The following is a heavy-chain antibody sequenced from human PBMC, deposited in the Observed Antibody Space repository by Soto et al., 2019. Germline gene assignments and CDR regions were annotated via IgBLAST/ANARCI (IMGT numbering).Heavy chain of an antibody. Sequence: GWSLRLSCAASGFIFSNYGMHWVRQAPGKGLEWVAVVSSAGSTKYYADSVKGRFTISRDNSKNTVFLQMNSLRAEDTAVYYCAKDLGYSYGGFFDYWGQGTLVTVSS. J-gene: IGHJ4*02. D-gene: IGHD5-18*01. CDR3: AKDLGYSYGGFFDY. V-gene: IGHV3-30*18. CDR1: GFIFSNYG. CDR2: VSSAGSTK.